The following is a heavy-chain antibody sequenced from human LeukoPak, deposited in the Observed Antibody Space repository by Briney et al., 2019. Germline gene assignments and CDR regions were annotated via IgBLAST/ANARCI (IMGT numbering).Heavy chain of an antibody. CDR1: GGSISSYY. D-gene: IGHD3-10*01. CDR3: ARYELQYGSGSYFYNWFDP. Sequence: SETLSLTCTVSGGSISSYYWSWIRQPPGKGLEWIGYIYYGGSTNHNPSLKSRVTISVDTSKNQFSLKLSSVTAADTAVYYCARYELQYGSGSYFYNWFDPWGQGTLVTVSS. J-gene: IGHJ5*02. CDR2: IYYGGST. V-gene: IGHV4-59*01.